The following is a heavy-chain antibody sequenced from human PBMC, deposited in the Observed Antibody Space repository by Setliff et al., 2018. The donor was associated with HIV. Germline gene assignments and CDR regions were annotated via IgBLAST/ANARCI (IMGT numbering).Heavy chain of an antibody. D-gene: IGHD3-3*01. CDR1: GATISRHF. Sequence: SETLSLTCTVSGATISRHFWSWIRQSPGKVLEWIGTIYDSGVTKYNPSLKTRVSVSVDTSRSHLPLSLTSVTPADTAVYYCARRQWGTSAYYEFFQQWGQGPLVTVSS. CDR2: IYDSGVT. CDR3: ARRQWGTSAYYEFFQQ. V-gene: IGHV4-59*11. J-gene: IGHJ1*01.